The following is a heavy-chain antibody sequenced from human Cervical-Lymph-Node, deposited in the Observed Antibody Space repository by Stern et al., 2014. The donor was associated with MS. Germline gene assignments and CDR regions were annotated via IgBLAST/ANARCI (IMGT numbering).Heavy chain of an antibody. CDR2: ISYDGSNK. V-gene: IGHV3-30*03. D-gene: IGHD2-15*01. CDR3: ARRLGYCSGGSCRHYYYGMDV. CDR1: GFTFSSYG. J-gene: IGHJ6*02. Sequence: VQLVESGGGVVQPGRSLRLSCAASGFTFSSYGMHWVRQAPGKGLEWVAVISYDGSNKYYADSVKGRFTISRDNSKNTLYLQMNSLRAEDPAVYYCARRLGYCSGGSCRHYYYGMDVWGQGTTVTVSS.